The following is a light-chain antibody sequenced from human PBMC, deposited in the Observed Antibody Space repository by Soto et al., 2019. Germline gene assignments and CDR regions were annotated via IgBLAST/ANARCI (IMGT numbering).Light chain of an antibody. V-gene: IGKV2D-29*01. J-gene: IGKJ1*01. Sequence: DIVMTQAPLSMSVTSGQPASISSKYSQSLLHSDGKTYFYWYLQKPGQPPQALIYEVSNRFSVVPYRVSGSGSGTDLTLKISQVEAEDVGVYYGMQSIQLPRTCGQGTKVDIK. CDR3: MQSIQLPRT. CDR2: EVS. CDR1: QSLLHSDGKTY.